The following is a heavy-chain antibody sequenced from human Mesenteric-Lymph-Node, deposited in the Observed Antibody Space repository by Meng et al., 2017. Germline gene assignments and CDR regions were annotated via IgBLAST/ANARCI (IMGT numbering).Heavy chain of an antibody. D-gene: IGHD3-16*01. V-gene: IGHV3-74*01. CDR2: INSDGSST. CDR3: AKDRDVVMIRSDGFDF. CDR1: GFTFSSYW. J-gene: IGHJ3*01. Sequence: GESLKISCAASGFTFSSYWMHWVRQAPGKGLVWVSRINSDGSSTSYADSVKGRFTISRDNSKNTVYLQMNSLRAEDTAVYYCAKDRDVVMIRSDGFDFWGQGTMVTVSS.